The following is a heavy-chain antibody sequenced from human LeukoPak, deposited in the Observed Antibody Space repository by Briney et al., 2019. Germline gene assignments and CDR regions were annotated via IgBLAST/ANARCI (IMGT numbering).Heavy chain of an antibody. CDR3: ARLFGSGLRGAFDI. D-gene: IGHD3-10*01. V-gene: IGHV1-2*02. Sequence: ASVTVSFKASGYSFSDYYMYWVRQAHGQGLEWMGWINPNSGGTKYAQKFQGRVTMTRDTSSRTGHMELSRLRSDDTAVYYCARLFGSGLRGAFDIWGQGTMVTVSS. J-gene: IGHJ3*02. CDR2: INPNSGGT. CDR1: GYSFSDYY.